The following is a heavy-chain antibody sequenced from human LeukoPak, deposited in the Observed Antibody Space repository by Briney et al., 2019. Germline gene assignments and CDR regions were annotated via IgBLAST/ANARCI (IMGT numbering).Heavy chain of an antibody. V-gene: IGHV3-11*01. CDR2: ISSSGSTI. CDR3: ARYQVYYDILTGYYNDQYYFDY. J-gene: IGHJ4*02. CDR1: GFTFSDYY. D-gene: IGHD3-9*01. Sequence: GGSLRLSCAASGFTFSDYYMNWIRQAPGKGLEWVSYISSSGSTIYYADSVKGRFTISRDNAKNSLYLQMNSLRAEDTAVYYCARYQVYYDILTGYYNDQYYFDYWGQGTLVTVSS.